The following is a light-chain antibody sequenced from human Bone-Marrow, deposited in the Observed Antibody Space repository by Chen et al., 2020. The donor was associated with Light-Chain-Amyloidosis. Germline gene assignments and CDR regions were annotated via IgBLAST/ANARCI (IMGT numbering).Light chain of an antibody. CDR2: DAS. Sequence: DIQMTQSPSSLSASVGDRVTITCQASHDISNYLNWFQQKPGKAPKLLIDDASNLQAGVPSRFSGSGSGTDFTFNISSLQPEDTATYYCQQDNYLPITFGQGTRLEIK. J-gene: IGKJ5*01. V-gene: IGKV1-33*01. CDR3: QQDNYLPIT. CDR1: HDISNY.